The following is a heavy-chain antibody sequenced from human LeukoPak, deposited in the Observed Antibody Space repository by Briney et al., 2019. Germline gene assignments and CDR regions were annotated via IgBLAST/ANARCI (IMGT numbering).Heavy chain of an antibody. J-gene: IGHJ4*02. Sequence: GGSLRLSCAASGFTFSSYAMSWVRQAPGKGLEWVSAISGSGGSTYYADSVKGRFTISRDNSKNTLYLQMNSLRAEDTAVYYCAKPRNYDFWSDPWLGWGQGTLVTVSS. CDR1: GFTFSSYA. CDR2: ISGSGGST. V-gene: IGHV3-23*01. D-gene: IGHD3-3*01. CDR3: AKPRNYDFWSDPWLG.